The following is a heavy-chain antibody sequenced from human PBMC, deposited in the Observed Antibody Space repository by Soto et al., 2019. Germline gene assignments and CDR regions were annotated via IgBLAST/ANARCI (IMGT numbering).Heavy chain of an antibody. CDR1: GGSFSFYY. D-gene: IGHD3-22*01. Sequence: QVQLHQLGAGLLKPSETLSLTCAVSGGSFSFYYWCWIRQPPGKELEWIGEINHSGSTNYNSSPKRRVTMSVDTAKDQFSLKLRSVTAADTAVYYWSIRFYDSSGYYLFYFDPWGQGTLVTVSS. J-gene: IGHJ4*02. CDR3: SIRFYDSSGYYLFYFDP. V-gene: IGHV4-34*01. CDR2: INHSGST.